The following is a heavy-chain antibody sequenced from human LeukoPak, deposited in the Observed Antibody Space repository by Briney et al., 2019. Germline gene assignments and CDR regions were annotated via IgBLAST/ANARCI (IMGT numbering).Heavy chain of an antibody. D-gene: IGHD3-22*01. V-gene: IGHV3-21*06. CDR2: VSSSSSYT. CDR1: GFTFSTYS. J-gene: IGHJ4*02. Sequence: GGSLSLSCATSGFTFSTYSMHWVRQAPGKGLGWVSSVSSSSSYTYYADSLKGRFTISRDNAKNSVYLQLTSLRAEDTAVYYCARDSYYYDTSGYYYAYWGQGTLVTVSS. CDR3: ARDSYYYDTSGYYYAY.